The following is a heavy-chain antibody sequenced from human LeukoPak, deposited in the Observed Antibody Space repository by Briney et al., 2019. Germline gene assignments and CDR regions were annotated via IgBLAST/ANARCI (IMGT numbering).Heavy chain of an antibody. CDR3: ARQRYSDY. Sequence: RGSLRLSCEGSGFSFSSYWMTWVRQAPGKGLKWVANIKQDGSEKYYVDSVRGRFTISRDNAKNSLYLQMNSMRAEDTAMYYCARQRYSDYWGQGTLVTVSS. J-gene: IGHJ4*02. D-gene: IGHD1-26*01. CDR1: GFSFSSYW. V-gene: IGHV3-7*01. CDR2: IKQDGSEK.